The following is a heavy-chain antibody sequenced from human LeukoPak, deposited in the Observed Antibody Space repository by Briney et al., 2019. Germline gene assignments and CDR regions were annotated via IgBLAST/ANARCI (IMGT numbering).Heavy chain of an antibody. Sequence: PGGSLRLSCAASGFTFSDYYMSWIRQAPGKGLEWVSYITTGSRSYTNHADSVKGRFTISRDNAKNSLYLQMNSLRAEDTAVYYCARGPYSSNWYVDYWGQGTLVTVAS. CDR2: ITTGSRSYT. V-gene: IGHV3-11*06. J-gene: IGHJ4*02. D-gene: IGHD6-13*01. CDR3: ARGPYSSNWYVDY. CDR1: GFTFSDYY.